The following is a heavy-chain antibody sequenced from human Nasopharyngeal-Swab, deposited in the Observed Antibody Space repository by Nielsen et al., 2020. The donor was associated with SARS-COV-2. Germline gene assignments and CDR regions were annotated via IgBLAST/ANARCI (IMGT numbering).Heavy chain of an antibody. J-gene: IGHJ6*03. Sequence: GESLKISCAASGFTFSSYSVNWVRQAPGKGLERVSYISSSSSTIYYADSVKGRFTISRDNAKNSLYLQMNSLRAEDTAVYYCARDSTSSGWPYYYYYMDVWGKGTTVTVSS. CDR2: ISSSSSTI. D-gene: IGHD6-19*01. CDR1: GFTFSSYS. V-gene: IGHV3-48*01. CDR3: ARDSTSSGWPYYYYYMDV.